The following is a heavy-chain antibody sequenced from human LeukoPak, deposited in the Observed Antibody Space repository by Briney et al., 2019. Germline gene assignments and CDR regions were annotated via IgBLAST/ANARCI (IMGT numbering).Heavy chain of an antibody. Sequence: SETLSLTCTVSGGSISSYYWSWIRQPPGKGLEWIGYIYYSGSTNYNPSLKSRVTISVDTSKNQFSLKLSSVTAADTAVYYCASLNLPRGYSYGFNYYGMDVWGQGTTVTVSS. CDR2: IYYSGST. V-gene: IGHV4-59*01. D-gene: IGHD5-18*01. CDR3: ASLNLPRGYSYGFNYYGMDV. J-gene: IGHJ6*02. CDR1: GGSISSYY.